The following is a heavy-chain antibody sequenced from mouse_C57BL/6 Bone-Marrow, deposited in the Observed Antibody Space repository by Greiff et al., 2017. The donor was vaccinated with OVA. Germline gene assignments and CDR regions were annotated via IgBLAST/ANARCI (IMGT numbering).Heavy chain of an antibody. D-gene: IGHD1-1*01. Sequence: QVQLQQPGTELVKPGASVKLSCKASGYTFTSYWMHWVKQRPGQGLEWIGEIDPSDSYTNYNQKFKGKSTLTVDKSSSTAYMQLSSLTSEDSAVYYCARGDYYGSSLRFAYWGQGTLVTVSA. CDR1: GYTFTSYW. J-gene: IGHJ3*01. V-gene: IGHV1-69*01. CDR3: ARGDYYGSSLRFAY. CDR2: IDPSDSYT.